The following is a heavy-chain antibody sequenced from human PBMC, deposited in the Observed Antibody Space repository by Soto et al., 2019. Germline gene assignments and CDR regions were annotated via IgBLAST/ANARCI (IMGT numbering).Heavy chain of an antibody. D-gene: IGHD6-13*01. CDR2: ISRGTSYT. V-gene: IGHV3-11*06. Sequence: VQLVESGGGLVRPGASLRLSCAASGFTFSDSSMNWIRQAPGKGLEWVSYISRGTSYTNYADSVKGRFTLSRDNAKNSLFLHMNSLRAEDTAVYYCARSVVSSTRFDPWGQGTLVTVSS. CDR1: GFTFSDSS. J-gene: IGHJ5*02. CDR3: ARSVVSSTRFDP.